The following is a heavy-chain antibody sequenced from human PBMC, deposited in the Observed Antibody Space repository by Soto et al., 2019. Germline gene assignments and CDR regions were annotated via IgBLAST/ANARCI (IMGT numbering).Heavy chain of an antibody. J-gene: IGHJ5*02. V-gene: IGHV4-4*02. CDR2: IYHSGST. CDR3: ASDRGLLVVSALRWDNWFDP. D-gene: IGHD4-17*01. CDR1: GRSKSSRNW. Sequence: SETRSVTGALCGRSKSSRNWGSWVRQPPGKGREWIGEIYHSGSTNYNPSLKSRVTISVDKSKNQFSLKLSSVTAAETAVYYCASDRGLLVVSALRWDNWFDPWGQGTVLAVSS.